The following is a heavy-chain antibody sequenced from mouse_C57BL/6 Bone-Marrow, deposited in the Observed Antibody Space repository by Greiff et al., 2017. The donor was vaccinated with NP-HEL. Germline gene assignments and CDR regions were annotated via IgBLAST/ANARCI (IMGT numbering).Heavy chain of an antibody. CDR3: ARYDYDAYYAMDY. CDR1: GYTFTSYW. D-gene: IGHD2-4*01. Sequence: QVQLQQPGAELVRPGTSVKLSCKASGYTFTSYWMHWVKQRPGQGLEWIGVIDPSDSYTNYNQKFKGKATLTVDKSYSTAYMQLSSLTSEDSAVYYCARYDYDAYYAMDYWGQGTSVTVSS. J-gene: IGHJ4*01. CDR2: IDPSDSYT. V-gene: IGHV1-59*01.